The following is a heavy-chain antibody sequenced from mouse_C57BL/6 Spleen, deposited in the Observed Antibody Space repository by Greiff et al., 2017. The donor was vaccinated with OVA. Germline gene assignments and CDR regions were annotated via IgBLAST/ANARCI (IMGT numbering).Heavy chain of an antibody. CDR3: TLDSSGYYAMDY. Sequence: EVKVEESGGGLVQPGGSMKLSCVASGFTFSNYWMNWVRQSPEKGLEWVAQIRVKSDNYATHYAESVKGRFTISRDDSKSSVYLQMNNLRAEDTGIYYCTLDSSGYYAMDYWGQGTSVTVSS. D-gene: IGHD3-2*02. CDR2: IRVKSDNYAT. CDR1: GFTFSNYW. J-gene: IGHJ4*01. V-gene: IGHV6-3*01.